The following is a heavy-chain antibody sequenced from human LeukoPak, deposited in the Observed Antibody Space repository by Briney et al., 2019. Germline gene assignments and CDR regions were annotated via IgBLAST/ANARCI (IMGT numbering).Heavy chain of an antibody. J-gene: IGHJ5*02. Sequence: PSETLSLXCAVYGGSFSGYYWSWIRRPPGKGLESIGEINHSGSTDYNPSLKSRVTISVDTSKNQFSLKLSSVTAADTAVYYCARGTRITIFGNPLRLNWFDPWGQGTLVTVSS. V-gene: IGHV4-34*01. CDR2: INHSGST. D-gene: IGHD3-3*01. CDR3: ARGTRITIFGNPLRLNWFDP. CDR1: GGSFSGYY.